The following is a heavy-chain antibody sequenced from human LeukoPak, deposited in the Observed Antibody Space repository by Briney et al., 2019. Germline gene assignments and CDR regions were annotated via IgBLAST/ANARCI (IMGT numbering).Heavy chain of an antibody. CDR3: AKRAGAYSHPYDY. Sequence: GGSLRPSCAASGFTFSSYGMHWVRQAPGKGLEWVAFIRYDGSNKYYADSVKGRFTISRDNSKNTLYLQMNSLRAEDTAVYYCAKRAGAYSHPYDYWGQGTLVTVSS. D-gene: IGHD4/OR15-4a*01. V-gene: IGHV3-30*02. CDR2: IRYDGSNK. J-gene: IGHJ4*02. CDR1: GFTFSSYG.